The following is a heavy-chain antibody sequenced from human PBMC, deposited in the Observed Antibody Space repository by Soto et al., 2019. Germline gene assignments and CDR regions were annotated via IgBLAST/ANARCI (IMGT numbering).Heavy chain of an antibody. CDR1: GFTFSSYC. D-gene: IGHD3-10*01. CDR2: ISYDGSNK. Sequence: QVQLVESGGGVVQPGRSLRLSCAASGFTFSSYCMHWVRQAPGKGLEWVAVISYDGSNKYYADSVKGRFTISRDNSKNTLYLQMNSLRAEDTAVYYCAKDPLARVPPQYWYFDLWGRGTLVTVSS. J-gene: IGHJ2*01. CDR3: AKDPLARVPPQYWYFDL. V-gene: IGHV3-30*18.